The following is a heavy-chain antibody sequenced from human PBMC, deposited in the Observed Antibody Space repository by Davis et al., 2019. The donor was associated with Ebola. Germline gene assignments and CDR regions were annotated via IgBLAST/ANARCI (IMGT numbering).Heavy chain of an antibody. CDR3: ARGIGED. V-gene: IGHV3-74*03. D-gene: IGHD2-21*01. CDR1: GFTFTTYA. CDR2: INSGGGLT. J-gene: IGHJ4*02. Sequence: GESLKISCAASGFTFTTYAMSWVRQAPGKGLVWVSRINSGGGLTTYADSVKGRFTISRDNAKNTLYLQMNSLRAEDTAVYYCARGIGEDWGQGTLVTVSS.